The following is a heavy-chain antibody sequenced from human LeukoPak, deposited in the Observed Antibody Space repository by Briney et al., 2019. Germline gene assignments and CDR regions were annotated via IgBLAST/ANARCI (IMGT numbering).Heavy chain of an antibody. Sequence: PGGSLRLSCTAPGFTFGDYYVTWIRQAPGKGLDWLSYINGDGTTIHYAESVKGRFTISRDNGKKSVYLHINSLRAEDTAVYYCARYPLQYYYYFLDVWGKGTTVTVSS. J-gene: IGHJ6*04. D-gene: IGHD2-2*02. CDR3: ARYPLQYYYYFLDV. CDR1: GFTFGDYY. V-gene: IGHV3-11*01. CDR2: INGDGTTI.